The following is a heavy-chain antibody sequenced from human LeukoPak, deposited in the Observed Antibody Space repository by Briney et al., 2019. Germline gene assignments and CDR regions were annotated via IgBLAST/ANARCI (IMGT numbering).Heavy chain of an antibody. J-gene: IGHJ4*02. V-gene: IGHV1-69*13. CDR2: IIPIFGTA. CDR1: GGTFSSYA. D-gene: IGHD1-26*01. Sequence: ASVKVSCKASGGTFSSYAISWVRQAPGQGLEWMGGIIPIFGTANYAQKFQGRVTITADESTSTAYMELSSLRSEDTAVYYCAAYWSGSYYGAFDYWGQGTLVTVSS. CDR3: AAYWSGSYYGAFDY.